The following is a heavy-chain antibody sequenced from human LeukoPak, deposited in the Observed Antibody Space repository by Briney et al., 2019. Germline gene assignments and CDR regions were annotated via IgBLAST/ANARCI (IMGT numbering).Heavy chain of an antibody. V-gene: IGHV3-74*01. CDR3: ARGGVVGGLDY. CDR1: GFTVSSNY. Sequence: GGSLRLSCAASGFTVSSNYMSWVRQAPGKGLVWVSLLNSDGSSTNYADSVKGRFTISRDSAKNTLYLQMNSLRADDTAVYYCARGGVVGGLDYWGQGTLVTVSS. CDR2: LNSDGSST. J-gene: IGHJ4*02. D-gene: IGHD3-3*01.